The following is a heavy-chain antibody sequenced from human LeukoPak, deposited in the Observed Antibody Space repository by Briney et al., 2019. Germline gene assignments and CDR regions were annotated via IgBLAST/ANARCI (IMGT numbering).Heavy chain of an antibody. J-gene: IGHJ4*02. CDR2: ISGSGGST. D-gene: IGHD3-22*01. CDR3: AKDRGFYYDSSGYYYEEYYFDY. CDR1: GFTFSGYA. Sequence: GGSLRLSCAASGFTFSGYAMSWVRQAPGKGLEWVSAISGSGGSTYYADSVKGRFTISRDNSKNTLYLQMNSLRAEDTAVYYCAKDRGFYYDSSGYYYEEYYFDYWGQGTLVTVSS. V-gene: IGHV3-23*01.